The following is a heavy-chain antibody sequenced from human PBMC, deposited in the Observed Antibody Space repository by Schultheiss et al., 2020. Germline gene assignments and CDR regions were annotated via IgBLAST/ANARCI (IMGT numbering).Heavy chain of an antibody. V-gene: IGHV3-7*04. Sequence: WGSLRLSCAASGFTFSSYWMSWVRQAPGKGLEWVANIKQDGSEKYYVDSVKGRFTISRDNAKNLLYLQMNSLRAEDTAVYYCARAVDTAMVRDWGQGTLVTVSS. J-gene: IGHJ4*02. CDR2: IKQDGSEK. D-gene: IGHD5-18*01. CDR1: GFTFSSYW. CDR3: ARAVDTAMVRD.